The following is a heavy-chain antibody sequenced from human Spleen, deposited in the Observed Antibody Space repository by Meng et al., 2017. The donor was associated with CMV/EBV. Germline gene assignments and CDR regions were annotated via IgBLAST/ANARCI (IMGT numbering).Heavy chain of an antibody. D-gene: IGHD1-26*01. CDR2: IQFDGSDK. Sequence: GESLKISCAASGFTFSSSGMHWVRQAPGKGPEWVAFIQFDGSDKYYADSVMGRFTISRDNSKNTLHLQMGSLSAEDTAVYYCAKETREVGASSWGQGTLVTVSS. V-gene: IGHV3-30*02. CDR1: GFTFSSSG. CDR3: AKETREVGASS. J-gene: IGHJ4*02.